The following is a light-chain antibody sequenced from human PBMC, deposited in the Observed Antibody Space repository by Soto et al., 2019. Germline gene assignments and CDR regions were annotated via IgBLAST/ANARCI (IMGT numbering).Light chain of an antibody. J-gene: IGKJ4*01. CDR3: QQRSNWPLT. CDR1: QSVSSY. Sequence: EIVLTQSPATLSSSPGERATLSCRASQSVSSYLAWFQQKPGQAPSLLIYDASRRATGIPARFSGSGSGTDFTLTISSLEPEDFAVYYCQQRSNWPLTFGGGTKVEIK. CDR2: DAS. V-gene: IGKV3-11*01.